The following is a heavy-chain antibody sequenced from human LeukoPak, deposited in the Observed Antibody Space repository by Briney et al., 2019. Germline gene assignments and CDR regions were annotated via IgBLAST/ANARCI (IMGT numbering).Heavy chain of an antibody. CDR3: ARGRPSDY. CDR1: GYTFSDFG. J-gene: IGHJ4*02. V-gene: IGHV1-18*01. Sequence: GASVKVSCETSGYTFSDFGMSWVRQAPGQGLEWMGWISAYNGDTNYAHNLQGRVTMTTDTPTSTAYMELRSLRSDDTAVYYCARGRPSDYWGQGTLVTVSS. CDR2: ISAYNGDT.